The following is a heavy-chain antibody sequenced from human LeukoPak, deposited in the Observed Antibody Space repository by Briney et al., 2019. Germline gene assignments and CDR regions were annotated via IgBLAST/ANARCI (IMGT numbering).Heavy chain of an antibody. CDR2: TYYRSKWYN. Sequence: SQTLSLTCAISGDSVSSNSAAWNWIRQSPSRGLEWLGRTYYRSKWYNDYAVSVKSRITINPDTSKNQFSLQLNSVTPEDTAVYYCAREGGIVGATTYYYYYMDVWGKGTTVTVSS. D-gene: IGHD1-26*01. J-gene: IGHJ6*03. V-gene: IGHV6-1*01. CDR1: GDSVSSNSAA. CDR3: AREGGIVGATTYYYYYMDV.